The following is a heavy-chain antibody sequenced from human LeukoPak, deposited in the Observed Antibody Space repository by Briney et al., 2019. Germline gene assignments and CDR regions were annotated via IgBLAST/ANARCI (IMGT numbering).Heavy chain of an antibody. CDR1: GYTLTELS. CDR3: ATAPRVGYYDSSGYLPFDY. D-gene: IGHD3-22*01. V-gene: IGHV1-24*01. J-gene: IGHJ4*02. Sequence: ASVKVSCKVSGYTLTELSMYWVRQAPGKGLEWMGGFDPEDGETIYAQKFQDRVTMTEDTSTDTAYMELSSLRSEDTAVYYCATAPRVGYYDSSGYLPFDYWGQGTLVTVSS. CDR2: FDPEDGET.